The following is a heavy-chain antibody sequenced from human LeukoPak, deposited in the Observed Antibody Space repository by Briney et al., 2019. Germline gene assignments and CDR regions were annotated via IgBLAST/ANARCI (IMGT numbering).Heavy chain of an antibody. V-gene: IGHV4-59*01. CDR2: IYYSGST. CDR1: GGSISSYY. CDR3: ARVSIVDPYNWFDP. D-gene: IGHD2-15*01. J-gene: IGHJ5*02. Sequence: SETLSLTCSVSGGSISSYYWNWIRQPPGKGLEWIGYIYYSGSTNYNPSLKSRVTISVDTSKNQFSLKLSSVTAADTAVYYCARVSIVDPYNWFDPWGQGTLVTVSS.